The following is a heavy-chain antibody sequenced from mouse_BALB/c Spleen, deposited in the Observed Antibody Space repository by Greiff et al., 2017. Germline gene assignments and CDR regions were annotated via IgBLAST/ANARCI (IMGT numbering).Heavy chain of an antibody. CDR2: IDPANGNT. V-gene: IGHV14-3*02. CDR3: ARYDYYAMDY. Sequence: VQLQQSGAELVKPGASVKLSCTASGFNIKDTYMHWVKQRPEQGLEWIGRIDPANGNTKYDPKFQGKATITADTSSNTAYLQLSSLTSEDTAVYYCARYDYYAMDYWGQGTSVTVSA. CDR1: GFNIKDTY. J-gene: IGHJ4*01.